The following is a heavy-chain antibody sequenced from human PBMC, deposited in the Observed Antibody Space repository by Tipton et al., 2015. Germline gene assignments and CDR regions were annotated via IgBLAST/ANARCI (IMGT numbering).Heavy chain of an antibody. CDR2: ITWNINNK. D-gene: IGHD1-1*01. CDR3: AALGTADY. V-gene: IGHV3-9*01. CDR1: GFTFPDYA. J-gene: IGHJ4*02. Sequence: RSLRLSCAASGFTFPDYAMHWVRQAPGKGLEWVSGITWNINNKVYADSVEGRFTISRDNAKNSLYLQMNSLRPEDTALYYCAALGTADYWGQGTLVTVSS.